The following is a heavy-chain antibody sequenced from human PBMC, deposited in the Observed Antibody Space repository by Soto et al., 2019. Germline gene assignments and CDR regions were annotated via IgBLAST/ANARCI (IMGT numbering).Heavy chain of an antibody. J-gene: IGHJ5*02. CDR3: ARELPAAIRWNQAPYFDP. Sequence: PSETLSLTCTVSGGSVSSYYWSWIRQPPGKGLEWIGYTYYSGSTNYNPSLKSRVTISVDTSKNQFSLKLSSVTAADTAVYYCARELPAAIRWNQAPYFDPWGQGTLVTVSS. CDR1: GGSVSSYY. V-gene: IGHV4-59*02. D-gene: IGHD2-2*02. CDR2: TYYSGST.